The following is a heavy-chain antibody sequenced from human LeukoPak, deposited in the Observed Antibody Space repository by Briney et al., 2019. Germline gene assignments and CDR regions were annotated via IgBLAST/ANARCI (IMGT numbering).Heavy chain of an antibody. D-gene: IGHD6-19*01. Sequence: ASVKVSCKASGYTFTSYAMNWVRQAPGQGLEWMGWINTNTGNPTYAQGFTGRFVFSLDTSVSTAYLQISSLKAEDTAVYYCAREIAVAGSWVFAFDIWGKGTTVTISS. J-gene: IGHJ6*04. V-gene: IGHV7-4-1*02. CDR1: GYTFTSYA. CDR2: INTNTGNP. CDR3: AREIAVAGSWVFAFDI.